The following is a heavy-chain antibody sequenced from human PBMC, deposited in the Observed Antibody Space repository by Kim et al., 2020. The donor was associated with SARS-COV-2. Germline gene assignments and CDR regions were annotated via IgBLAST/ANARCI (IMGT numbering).Heavy chain of an antibody. CDR3: AKAGAVADAYYYYGMDV. CDR1: GFTFSSYA. Sequence: GSLRLSCAASGFTFSSYAMSWVRRAPGKGLEWVSAISGSGGSTYYADSVKGRFTISRDNSKNTLYLQMNSLRAEDTAVYYCAKAGAVADAYYYYGMDVWGQGTTVTVSS. CDR2: ISGSGGST. V-gene: IGHV3-23*01. D-gene: IGHD6-19*01. J-gene: IGHJ6*02.